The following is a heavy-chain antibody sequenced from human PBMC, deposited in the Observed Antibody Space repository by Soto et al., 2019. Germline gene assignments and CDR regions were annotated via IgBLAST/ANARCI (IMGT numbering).Heavy chain of an antibody. CDR2: IYYSGIT. CDR1: GGSISSSSYY. D-gene: IGHD3-22*01. Sequence: SETLSLTCTVSGGSISSSSYYWGWIRQPPGKGLEGIGSIYYSGITYYNPSLKSRVTISVDTSKNQFSLKLSSVTAADTAVYYCARLGPYYYDSSGYAFDIWGQGTMVTVSS. J-gene: IGHJ3*02. CDR3: ARLGPYYYDSSGYAFDI. V-gene: IGHV4-39*01.